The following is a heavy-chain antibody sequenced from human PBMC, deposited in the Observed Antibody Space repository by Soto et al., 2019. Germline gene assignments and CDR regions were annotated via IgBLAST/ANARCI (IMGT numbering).Heavy chain of an antibody. Sequence: PSETLSLTCTVSGGSISSYYWSWIRQPPGKGLEWIGYIYYSGSTNYNPSLKSRVTISVDTSKNQFSLKLSSVTAADTAVYYCARVGDKRRYCSGGSCYSGLAFDIWGQGTMVTVSS. CDR1: GGSISSYY. D-gene: IGHD2-15*01. CDR2: IYYSGST. V-gene: IGHV4-59*01. CDR3: ARVGDKRRYCSGGSCYSGLAFDI. J-gene: IGHJ3*02.